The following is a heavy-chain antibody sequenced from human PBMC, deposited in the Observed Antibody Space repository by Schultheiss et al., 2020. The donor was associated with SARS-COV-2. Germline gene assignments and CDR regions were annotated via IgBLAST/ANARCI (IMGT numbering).Heavy chain of an antibody. CDR1: GGSIGSGNFY. CDR3: ASVRGDYGHLDY. V-gene: IGHV4-61*10. D-gene: IGHD2-21*02. Sequence: SETLSLTCTVSGGSIGSGNFYWSWIRQPAGEALEWIGYIYYSGSTYYNPSLKSRITISVDTSKNQFSLKLTSVTAADTAVYYCASVRGDYGHLDYWGQGTLVTVSS. J-gene: IGHJ4*02. CDR2: IYYSGST.